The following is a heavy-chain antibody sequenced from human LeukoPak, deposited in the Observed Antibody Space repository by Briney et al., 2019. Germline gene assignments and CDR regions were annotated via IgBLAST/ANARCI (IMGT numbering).Heavy chain of an antibody. Sequence: ASVKVSCKASGDTFTGYYMHWVRQAPGQGLEWMGWINPNSGGTNYAQKFQGRVTMTRDTSISTAYMELSRLRSDDTAVYYCAREGGDTAMAQYYFDYWGQGTLVTVSS. CDR1: GDTFTGYY. D-gene: IGHD5-18*01. CDR3: AREGGDTAMAQYYFDY. V-gene: IGHV1-2*02. CDR2: INPNSGGT. J-gene: IGHJ4*02.